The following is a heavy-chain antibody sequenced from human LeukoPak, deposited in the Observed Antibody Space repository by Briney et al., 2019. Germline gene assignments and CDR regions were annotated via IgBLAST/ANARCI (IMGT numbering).Heavy chain of an antibody. CDR1: GFTFSSYE. D-gene: IGHD6-13*01. V-gene: IGHV3-48*03. CDR2: ISSSGSTI. Sequence: PGGSLRLSCAASGFTFSSYEMNRVRQAPGKRVEGFSYISSSGSTIYYADSVKGRFTISRDKAKNSLYLQMNRLRAEDTAVYYCAEYSSRNYWGQGTLVTVSS. J-gene: IGHJ4*02. CDR3: AEYSSRNY.